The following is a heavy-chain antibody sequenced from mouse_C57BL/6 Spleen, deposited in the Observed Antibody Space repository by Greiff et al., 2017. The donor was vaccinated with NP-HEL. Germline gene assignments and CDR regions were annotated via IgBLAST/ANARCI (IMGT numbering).Heavy chain of an antibody. V-gene: IGHV8-12*01. CDR2: IYWDDDK. J-gene: IGHJ2*01. Sequence: QVTLKECGPGILQSSQTLSLTCSFSGFSLSTSGMGVSWIRQPSGKGLEWLAHIYWDDDKRYNPSLKSPLTISKDTSRNQGFLKITSVDTADTATYYCARSSASYSYFDYWGQGTTLTVSS. CDR3: ARSSASYSYFDY. D-gene: IGHD2-10*01. CDR1: GFSLSTSGMG.